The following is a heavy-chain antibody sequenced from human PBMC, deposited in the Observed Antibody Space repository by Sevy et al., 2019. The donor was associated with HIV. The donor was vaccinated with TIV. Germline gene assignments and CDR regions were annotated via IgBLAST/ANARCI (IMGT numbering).Heavy chain of an antibody. CDR2: ISSSSSTI. Sequence: GGSLRLSCAASGFTFSSYSMNWVRQAPGKGLEWVSYISSSSSTIYYAASVKGRFTISRDNAKNPLYLQMNSLRAEDTAVYYCARDRAGTKGVYYYYYGMDVWGQGTTVTVSS. CDR3: ARDRAGTKGVYYYYYGMDV. D-gene: IGHD6-13*01. CDR1: GFTFSSYS. J-gene: IGHJ6*02. V-gene: IGHV3-48*01.